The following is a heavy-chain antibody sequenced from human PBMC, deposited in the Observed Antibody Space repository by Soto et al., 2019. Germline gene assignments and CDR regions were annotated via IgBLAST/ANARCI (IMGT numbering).Heavy chain of an antibody. D-gene: IGHD6-13*01. CDR3: ARRERAAGTDWWFDP. J-gene: IGHJ5*02. Sequence: TSETMSLTCTVSGGSSINSSFHWSRKSKPPGKGLEWIGSIYYSGSTYYSPSLKSRVTISVDTSKNQFSLKLSSVTAADTAVYFCARRERAAGTDWWFDPWGQGTLVTVSS. CDR2: IYYSGST. V-gene: IGHV4-39*01. CDR1: GGSSINSSFH.